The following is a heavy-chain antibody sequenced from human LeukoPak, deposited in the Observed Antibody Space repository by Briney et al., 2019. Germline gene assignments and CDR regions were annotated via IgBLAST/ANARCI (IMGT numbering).Heavy chain of an antibody. V-gene: IGHV3-23*01. CDR1: DFTFSSNA. CDR3: AKTDKCTSSPGEESYWYFDL. Sequence: PGGSLRLSCAASDFTFSSNAMSWVRQAPGKGLVWVSGISGGASSTYYADSVKGRFTISRDNSKKMLYLQMSSLRAEDTALYYCAKTDKCTSSPGEESYWYFDLWGRGTLVTVSP. D-gene: IGHD2-2*01. CDR2: ISGGASST. J-gene: IGHJ2*01.